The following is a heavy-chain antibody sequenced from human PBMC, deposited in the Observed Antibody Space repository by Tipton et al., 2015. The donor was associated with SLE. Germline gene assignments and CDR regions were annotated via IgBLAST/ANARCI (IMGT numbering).Heavy chain of an antibody. J-gene: IGHJ4*02. CDR1: GGTFSSYA. CDR3: ARWGGSGSYSASFDY. V-gene: IGHV1-69*01. D-gene: IGHD1-26*01. Sequence: QLVQSGPEVKKPGSSVKVSCKASGGTFSSYAISWVRQAPGQGLEWMGGIIPIFGTAKYAQKFQGRVTITADESTSTAYMELSSLRSADTAVYYCARWGGSGSYSASFDYLGQGTLVTVSS. CDR2: IIPIFGTA.